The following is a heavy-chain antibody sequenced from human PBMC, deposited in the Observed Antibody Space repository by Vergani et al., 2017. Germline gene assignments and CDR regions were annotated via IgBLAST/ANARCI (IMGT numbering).Heavy chain of an antibody. V-gene: IGHV3-33*01. CDR1: GFTFSSYG. CDR3: ARDIRCSWYGFDQCWYFDY. Sequence: VQLVESGGGVVQPGRSLRLSCAASGFTFSSYGMHWVRQAPGKGLEWVAVIWYDGSNKYYADSVKGRFTISRDNSKNTLYLQMNSLRAEDTAVYYCARDIRCSWYGFDQCWYFDYWGQGTLVTVSS. CDR2: IWYDGSNK. D-gene: IGHD6-13*01. J-gene: IGHJ4*02.